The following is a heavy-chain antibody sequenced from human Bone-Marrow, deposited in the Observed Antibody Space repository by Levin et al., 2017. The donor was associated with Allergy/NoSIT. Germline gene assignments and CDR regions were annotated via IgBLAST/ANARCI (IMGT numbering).Heavy chain of an antibody. V-gene: IGHV2-70*01. CDR3: ARKFGSGFYFDY. CDR2: VDWDDYQ. CDR1: GFSLDTPAMS. J-gene: IGHJ4*02. D-gene: IGHD5-18*01. Sequence: VSGPTLVKPTQTLTLTCTFSGFSLDTPAMSISWIRQPPGKALEWLALVDWDDYQSYSASLRTRLTVSRDTSKNQVVLTMANMDPVDTATYYCARKFGSGFYFDYWGQGTLVSVSS.